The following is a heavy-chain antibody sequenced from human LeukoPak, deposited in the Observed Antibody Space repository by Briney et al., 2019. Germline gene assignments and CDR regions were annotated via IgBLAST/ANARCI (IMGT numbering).Heavy chain of an antibody. CDR1: GFTFSSYS. V-gene: IGHV3-21*01. Sequence: GGSLRLSCAASGFTFSSYSMNWVRQARGKGLEWVSSISSSSSYIYYADSVKGRFTISRDNAKNSPYLQMNSLRAEDTAVYYCARDLTEERFLEWFAYYGMDVWGQGTTVTVSS. CDR2: ISSSSSYI. J-gene: IGHJ6*02. D-gene: IGHD3-3*01. CDR3: ARDLTEERFLEWFAYYGMDV.